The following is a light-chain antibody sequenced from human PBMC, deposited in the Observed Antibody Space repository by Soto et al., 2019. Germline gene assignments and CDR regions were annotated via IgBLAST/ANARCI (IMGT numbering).Light chain of an antibody. V-gene: IGKV1-39*01. Sequence: DIQMTQSPSSLSSSVEDRVIITCRASQSISNHVKWYQQKPGNAPKLLIFAASSLQSGVPSRFSGSRSGPDFTLTISSLQPEDFATYYCQQSYSNPPTFGQGTKVDIK. CDR3: QQSYSNPPT. CDR2: AAS. J-gene: IGKJ1*01. CDR1: QSISNH.